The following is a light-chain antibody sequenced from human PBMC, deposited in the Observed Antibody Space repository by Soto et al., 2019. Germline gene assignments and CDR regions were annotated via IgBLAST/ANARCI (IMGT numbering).Light chain of an antibody. Sequence: EIVMTQSPATFLLSPGEKATPSSRASQSVSSNLAWYQQKPGQAPRLLIYGASTRATGIPARFSGSGSGTEFTLTISSLQSEDFAVYYCQQYSNWPPITFGQGTRLEIK. V-gene: IGKV3-15*01. CDR1: QSVSSN. J-gene: IGKJ5*01. CDR2: GAS. CDR3: QQYSNWPPIT.